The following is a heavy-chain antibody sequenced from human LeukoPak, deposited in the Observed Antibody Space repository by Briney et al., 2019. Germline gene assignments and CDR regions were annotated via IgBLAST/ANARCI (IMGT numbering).Heavy chain of an antibody. V-gene: IGHV4-59*01. CDR2: IYYSGTT. Sequence: SETLSLTCTVSGGSISSYYWSWIRQPPGTGLEWIGYIYYSGTTNYNPSLKGRVTISVDTSKNQFSLKLSSVTAADTAVYYCARGVYIAAAQYAYWGQGTLVTVSS. D-gene: IGHD6-13*01. CDR1: GGSISSYY. CDR3: ARGVYIAAAQYAY. J-gene: IGHJ4*02.